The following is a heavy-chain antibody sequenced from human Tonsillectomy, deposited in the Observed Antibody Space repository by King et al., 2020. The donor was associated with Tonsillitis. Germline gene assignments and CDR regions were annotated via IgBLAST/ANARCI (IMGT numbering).Heavy chain of an antibody. Sequence: VQLVESGGGLVRPGRSLRLSCTASGFTFGDYAMSWFRQAPGKGLEWVGFIGGKPYGGTPEYAPSVRGRFTISRDDSKNIAYLQMSSLKSEDTAVYFCARAPPMTLLGAVFAYYFDSWGQGNLVTVSS. CDR1: GFTFGDYA. D-gene: IGHD6-25*01. V-gene: IGHV3-49*05. CDR3: ARAPPMTLLGAVFAYYFDS. CDR2: IGGKPYGGTP. J-gene: IGHJ4*02.